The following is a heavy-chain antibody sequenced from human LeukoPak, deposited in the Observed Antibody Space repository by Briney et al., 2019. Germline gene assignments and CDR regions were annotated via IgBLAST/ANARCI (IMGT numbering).Heavy chain of an antibody. J-gene: IGHJ2*01. V-gene: IGHV4-34*01. CDR3: ARGGVGATTMPDWYFDL. CDR1: GGSFSGYY. D-gene: IGHD1-26*01. Sequence: SETLSLTGAIYGGSFSGYYWSWVRQPPGKGLEWIGEINHSASTNFNPSLNSRVTISVDTSKNQFSLKLSSVTAADTAVYYCARGGVGATTMPDWYFDLWGRGTLVTVSS. CDR2: INHSAST.